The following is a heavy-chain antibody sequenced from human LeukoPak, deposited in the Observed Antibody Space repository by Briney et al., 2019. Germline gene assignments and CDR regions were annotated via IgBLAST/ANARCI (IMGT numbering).Heavy chain of an antibody. Sequence: GGSLRLSCAASGFTFSSYSMNWVRQAPGKGLEWVSVISVKGRFTISRDNSKNTLYLQMNSLRAEDTAVYYCARGRSSSWALYYFDYWGQGTLVTVSS. CDR3: ARGRSSSWALYYFDY. CDR1: GFTFSSYS. J-gene: IGHJ4*02. V-gene: IGHV3-53*01. CDR2: I. D-gene: IGHD6-13*01.